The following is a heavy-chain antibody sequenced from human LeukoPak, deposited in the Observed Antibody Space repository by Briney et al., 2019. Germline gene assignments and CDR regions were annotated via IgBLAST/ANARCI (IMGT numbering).Heavy chain of an antibody. CDR1: GGSISSSSYY. J-gene: IGHJ4*02. CDR3: ARRETGGNYYGSGSYHY. V-gene: IGHV4-39*01. CDR2: IYYSGST. D-gene: IGHD3-10*01. Sequence: PSETLSLTCTVSGGSISSSSYYWGWIRQPPGKGLEWIGSIYYSGSTYYNPPLKSRVTISVDTSKNQFSLKLSSVTAADTAVYYCARRETGGNYYGSGSYHYWGQGTLVTVSS.